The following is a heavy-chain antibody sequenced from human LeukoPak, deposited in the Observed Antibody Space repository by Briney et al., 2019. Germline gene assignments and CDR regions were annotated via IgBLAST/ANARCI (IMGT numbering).Heavy chain of an antibody. J-gene: IGHJ5*02. CDR3: ARALGYCSGGSCTRGYNWFDP. D-gene: IGHD2-15*01. V-gene: IGHV4-59*05. Sequence: KPSETLSLTCTVSGGSISSYDWSWIRQPPGKGLEWIGSIYYGGSTYYNPSLKSRVTISVDTSMNQFSLKLSFVTTADTAVYYCARALGYCSGGSCTRGYNWFDPWGQGTLVTVPS. CDR1: GGSISSYD. CDR2: IYYGGST.